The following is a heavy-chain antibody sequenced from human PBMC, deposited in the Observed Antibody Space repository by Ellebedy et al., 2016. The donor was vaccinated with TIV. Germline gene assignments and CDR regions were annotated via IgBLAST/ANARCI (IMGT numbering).Heavy chain of an antibody. J-gene: IGHJ4*02. Sequence: PGGSLRLSCAASGFTFSDYAMGWVRQAPGKGLEWVSDITDTGATTIYADSGRGRFTISRDNSRNTLYLQMTSLRVDDTALYYCAKDVRSTFCYFDYWGQGILVTVSS. D-gene: IGHD3-3*02. CDR1: GFTFSDYA. V-gene: IGHV3-23*01. CDR2: ITDTGATT. CDR3: AKDVRSTFCYFDY.